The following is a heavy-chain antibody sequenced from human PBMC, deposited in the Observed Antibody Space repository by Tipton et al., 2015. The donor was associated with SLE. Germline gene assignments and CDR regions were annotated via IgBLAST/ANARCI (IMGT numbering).Heavy chain of an antibody. J-gene: IGHJ6*02. D-gene: IGHD3-16*01. CDR2: IKKDASEE. CDR3: ASIMTTKIRSDV. Sequence: SLRLSCAASGFTFSRFWMTWVRQAPGKGLEWVANIKKDASEENYVDSVKGRFTISRDNDNNLVYLQMNSLRAEDTAVYYCASIMTTKIRSDVWGQGTTVIVSS. CDR1: GFTFSRFW. V-gene: IGHV3-7*01.